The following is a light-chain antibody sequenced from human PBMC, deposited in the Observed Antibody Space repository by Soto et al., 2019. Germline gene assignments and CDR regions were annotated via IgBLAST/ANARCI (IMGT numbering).Light chain of an antibody. V-gene: IGLV1-40*01. Sequence: SVLTQPPSVSGAPGQMVTISCTGSSSNIGAGYEVHWYQQLPGTAPKLLIYGNNNRPSGVPDRFSGSKSGTSASLAITGLQAEDEADYYCQSYDSSLSALYVFGTGTKVTVL. CDR2: GNN. CDR1: SSNIGAGYE. CDR3: QSYDSSLSALYV. J-gene: IGLJ1*01.